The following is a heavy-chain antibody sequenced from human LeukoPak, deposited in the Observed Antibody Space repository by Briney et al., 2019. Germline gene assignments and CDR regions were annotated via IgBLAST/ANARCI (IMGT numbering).Heavy chain of an antibody. D-gene: IGHD2-15*01. CDR3: ARDASPTTVRSY. CDR1: GFTFSSYW. CDR2: INPVGTST. Sequence: GGSLRLSCVGSGFTFSSYWMHWVRQAPGKELVWVARINPVGTSTIYADSVKGRFTISRDNVKNTLYLQMSSLRAEDTAVYYCARDASPTTVRSYWGQGTLVAVSP. J-gene: IGHJ4*02. V-gene: IGHV3-74*01.